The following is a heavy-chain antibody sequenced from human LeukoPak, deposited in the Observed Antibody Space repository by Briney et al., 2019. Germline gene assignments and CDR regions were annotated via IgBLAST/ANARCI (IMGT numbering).Heavy chain of an antibody. CDR3: ARGPFVPLSYYDSSGYHRPHYYYYMDV. D-gene: IGHD3-22*01. V-gene: IGHV4-34*01. Sequence: SETLSLTCAVYGGSFSGYYWSWIRQPPGKGLEWIGEINHSGSTNYNPSLKSRVTISVDTSKNQFSLKLSFVTAADTAVYYCARGPFVPLSYYDSSGYHRPHYYYYMDVWGKGTTVTVSS. J-gene: IGHJ6*03. CDR1: GGSFSGYY. CDR2: INHSGST.